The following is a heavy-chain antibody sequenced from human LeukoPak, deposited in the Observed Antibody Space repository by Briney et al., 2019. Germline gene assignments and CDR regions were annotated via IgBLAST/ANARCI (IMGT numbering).Heavy chain of an antibody. D-gene: IGHD1-26*01. CDR2: IYYSGST. Sequence: SGTLSLTCTVSGGSISSYYWSWIRQPPGKGLEWIGYIYYSGSTNYNPSLKSRVTISVDTSKNQFSLKLSSVTAADTAVYYCARVGQYSGCYQSTSYYYMDVWGKGTTVTVSS. V-gene: IGHV4-59*01. CDR1: GGSISSYY. J-gene: IGHJ6*03. CDR3: ARVGQYSGCYQSTSYYYMDV.